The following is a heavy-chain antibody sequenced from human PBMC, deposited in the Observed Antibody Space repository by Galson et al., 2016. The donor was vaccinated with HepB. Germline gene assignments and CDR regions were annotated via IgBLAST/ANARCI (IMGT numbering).Heavy chain of an antibody. J-gene: IGHJ6*02. V-gene: IGHV3-11*01. Sequence: SLRLSCAASGFTFGDYYMSWIRQPPGKGLEWVSFTSTDGIRRHYGESVEGRFTVSRDNVKNSLYLYINNPRADDTAVYYCARVLSHGMDVWGQGTTVIVSS. CDR2: TSTDGIRR. CDR3: ARVLSHGMDV. CDR1: GFTFGDYY.